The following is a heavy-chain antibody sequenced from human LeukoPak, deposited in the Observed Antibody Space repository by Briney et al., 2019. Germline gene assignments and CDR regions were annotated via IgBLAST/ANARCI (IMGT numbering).Heavy chain of an antibody. J-gene: IGHJ4*02. D-gene: IGHD1-26*01. CDR3: ARIDDGRWDYY. Sequence: GASVKVSCKASGYTFTDYYLHWVRQAPGQGLEWMGWINPNSGGTNFAQKFQGRVTMARDTSISTAYMELGRLRSDDTAVYFCARIDDGRWDYYWGEGTLVTVSS. CDR1: GYTFTDYY. V-gene: IGHV1-2*02. CDR2: INPNSGGT.